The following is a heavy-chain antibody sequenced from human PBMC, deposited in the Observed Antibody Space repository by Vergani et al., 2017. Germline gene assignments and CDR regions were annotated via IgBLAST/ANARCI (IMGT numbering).Heavy chain of an antibody. CDR3: ARYSAYYYYGMDV. J-gene: IGHJ6*02. CDR2: INHSGST. D-gene: IGHD6-13*01. CDR1: GGSFSGYY. Sequence: QVQLQQWGAGLLKPSETLSLTCAVYGGSFSGYYWSWIRQPPGKGLEWIGEINHSGSTNDNPSLKSRVTISVDTSKNQFSLKLSSVTAADTAVYYCARYSAYYYYGMDVWGQGTTVTVSS. V-gene: IGHV4-34*01.